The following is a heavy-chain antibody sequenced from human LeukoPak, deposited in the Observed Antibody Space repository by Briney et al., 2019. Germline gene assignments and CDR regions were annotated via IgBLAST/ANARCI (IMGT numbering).Heavy chain of an antibody. CDR2: INPSGGSR. J-gene: IGHJ4*02. CDR1: GYTFTSYY. D-gene: IGHD2-2*02. CDR3: ARAPRSNVVPAAINFDY. V-gene: IGHV1-46*01. Sequence: ASVKVSCKASGYTFTSYYMHWVRQAPGQGLEWMGIINPSGGSRSYAQKFQGRVTMTRDTSTSTVYMELSSLRSEDTAVYYCARAPRSNVVPAAINFDYWGQGTLVTVSS.